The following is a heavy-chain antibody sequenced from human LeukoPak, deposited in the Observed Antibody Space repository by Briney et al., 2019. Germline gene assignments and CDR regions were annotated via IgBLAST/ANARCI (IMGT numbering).Heavy chain of an antibody. CDR2: INPNSGGT. CDR1: GYTFTGYY. V-gene: IGHV1-2*02. J-gene: IGHJ1*01. CDR3: ARLFWSGYSRKPYFQH. Sequence: ASVKVSCKASGYTFTGYYMHWVRQAPGQGLEWMGWINPNSGGTNYAQKFQGRVIMTRDTSISTAYMELSRLRSDDTAVYYCARLFWSGYSRKPYFQHWGQGTLVTVSS. D-gene: IGHD3-3*01.